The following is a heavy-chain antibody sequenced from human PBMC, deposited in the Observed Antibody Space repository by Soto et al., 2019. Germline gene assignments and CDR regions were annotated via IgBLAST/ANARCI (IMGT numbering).Heavy chain of an antibody. CDR2: IYYSGST. CDR1: GGSISSYY. CDR3: ARQSAITYYYDSSGYSGYFDY. Sequence: SETLSLTCTVSGGSISSYYWSWIRQPPGKGLEWIGYIYYSGSTNYNPSLKSRVTISVDTSKNQFSLKLSSVTAADTAVYYCARQSAITYYYDSSGYSGYFDYWGQGTLVTVSS. J-gene: IGHJ4*02. V-gene: IGHV4-59*01. D-gene: IGHD3-22*01.